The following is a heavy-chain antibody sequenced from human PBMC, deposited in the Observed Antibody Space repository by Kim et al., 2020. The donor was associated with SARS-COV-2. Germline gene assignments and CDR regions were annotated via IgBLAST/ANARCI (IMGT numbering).Heavy chain of an antibody. CDR1: GFTFTSSA. Sequence: VKVSCKASGFTFTSSAMQWVRQARGQRLEWIGWIVVGSGNTNYAQKFQERVTITRDMSTSTAYMELSSLRSEDTAVYYCAADLYYGSGSYGWIYYYYYGMDVWGQGTTVTVSS. D-gene: IGHD3-10*01. CDR3: AADLYYGSGSYGWIYYYYYGMDV. V-gene: IGHV1-58*02. J-gene: IGHJ6*02. CDR2: IVVGSGNT.